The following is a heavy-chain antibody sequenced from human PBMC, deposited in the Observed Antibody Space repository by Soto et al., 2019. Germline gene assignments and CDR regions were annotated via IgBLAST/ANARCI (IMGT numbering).Heavy chain of an antibody. Sequence: ASVKVSCKASGGTLSSYAISWVRQAPGQGLEWMGGINPIFGTANYAQKFQGRVTMTTDKSTSTAYMELRSLRSDDTAVYYCARGRVGDCIHYWCQRPLVSV. CDR2: INPIFGTA. D-gene: IGHD2-21*02. CDR1: GGTLSSYA. V-gene: IGHV1-69*05. J-gene: IGHJ4*02. CDR3: ARGRVGDCIHY.